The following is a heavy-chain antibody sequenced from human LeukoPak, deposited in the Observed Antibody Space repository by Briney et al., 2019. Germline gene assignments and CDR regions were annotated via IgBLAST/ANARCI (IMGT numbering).Heavy chain of an antibody. V-gene: IGHV3-30*04. D-gene: IGHD6-19*01. CDR3: ARSGYSSATDY. Sequence: GRSLRLSCAASGFTFSSFAMHWVRQAPGKGLEWVAVISYDGSNKYYADSVKGRFTISRDNSKNTLYLQMNSLRAEDTAVYYCARSGYSSATDYWGQGTLVTVSS. CDR1: GFTFSSFA. J-gene: IGHJ4*02. CDR2: ISYDGSNK.